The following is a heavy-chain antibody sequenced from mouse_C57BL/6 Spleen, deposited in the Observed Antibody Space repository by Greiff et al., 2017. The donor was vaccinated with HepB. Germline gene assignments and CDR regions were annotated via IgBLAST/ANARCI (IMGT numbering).Heavy chain of an antibody. D-gene: IGHD2-3*01. CDR3: ARSDDGYPHYFDY. V-gene: IGHV1-55*01. CDR2: IYPGSGST. CDR1: GYTFTSYW. J-gene: IGHJ2*01. Sequence: QVQLKESGAELVKPGASVKMSCKASGYTFTSYWITWVKQRPGQGLEWIGDIYPGSGSTNYNEKFKSKATLTVDTSSSTAYMQLSSLTSEDSAVYYCARSDDGYPHYFDYWGQGTTLTVSS.